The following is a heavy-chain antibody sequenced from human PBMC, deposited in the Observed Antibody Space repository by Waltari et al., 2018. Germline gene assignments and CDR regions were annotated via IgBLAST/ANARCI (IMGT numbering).Heavy chain of an antibody. V-gene: IGHV3-23*01. J-gene: IGHJ4*02. CDR1: GFTFSSYP. CDR2: ISGSGGST. Sequence: EVQLLESGGGLVQPGGSLRLPCAASGFTFSSYPMSWVRQAQGKGLEWVSAISGSGGSTYYADSVKGRFTISRDNSKNTLYLQMNSLRAEDTAVYYCAKDPVTMIVVDDYWGQGTLVTVSS. D-gene: IGHD3-22*01. CDR3: AKDPVTMIVVDDY.